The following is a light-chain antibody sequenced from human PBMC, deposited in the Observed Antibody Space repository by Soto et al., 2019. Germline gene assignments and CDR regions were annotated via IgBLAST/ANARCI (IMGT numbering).Light chain of an antibody. CDR3: QQRSNWPQT. V-gene: IGKV3-11*01. Sequence: EIVITQSPATLSVSPGEVATLSFSASQGIGNTLAWYQQKPGQTPRLLMFRTSSRATGFPARFSGGGSGTDFTLTISSLEPEDFAVYYCQQRSNWPQTFGQGTKVDIK. CDR2: RTS. J-gene: IGKJ1*01. CDR1: QGIGNT.